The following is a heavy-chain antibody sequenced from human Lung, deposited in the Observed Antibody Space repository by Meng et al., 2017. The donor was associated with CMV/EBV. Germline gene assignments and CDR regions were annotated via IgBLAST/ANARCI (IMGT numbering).Heavy chain of an antibody. J-gene: IGHJ4*02. Sequence: VPLQPAVPGLVTPSQTLSLTCAISWVIVFSNSAPWTWIRPSPSRGLEWLGRTYYRSKWYHEYAVSVKSRITISPDTPKNQFSLQLNSMTPEDTAVYYCARGINGGCGDWGQGTLVTVSS. CDR3: ARGINGGCGD. CDR2: TYYRSKWYH. CDR1: WVIVFSNSAP. D-gene: IGHD4-23*01. V-gene: IGHV6-1*01.